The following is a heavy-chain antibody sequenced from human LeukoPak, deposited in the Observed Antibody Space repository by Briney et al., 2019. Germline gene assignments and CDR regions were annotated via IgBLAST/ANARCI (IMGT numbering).Heavy chain of an antibody. J-gene: IGHJ4*02. CDR3: ARDYYDYVWGSYRYGPYYFDY. D-gene: IGHD3-16*02. CDR2: ISSSSYI. V-gene: IGHV3-21*01. CDR1: GFTFSSYS. Sequence: GGSLRLSCAASGFTFSSYSMNWVRQAPGKGLEWVSSISSSSYIYYADSVKGRFTISRDNAKNSLYLQMNSLRAEDMAVYYCARDYYDYVWGSYRYGPYYFDYWGQGTLVTVSS.